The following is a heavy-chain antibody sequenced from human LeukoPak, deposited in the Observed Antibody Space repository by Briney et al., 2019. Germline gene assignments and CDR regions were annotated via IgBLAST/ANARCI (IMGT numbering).Heavy chain of an antibody. CDR2: ISGSGGST. CDR1: GFTFSSYA. Sequence: AGGSLRLSCAASGFTFSSYAMSWVRQAPGKGLEWVSAISGSGGSTYYADSVKGRFTISRDNSKNTLYLQMNSLRAEDTAVYYCAKKNYYYYYGMDVWGQGTTVTVSS. CDR3: AKKNYYYYYGMDV. V-gene: IGHV3-23*01. J-gene: IGHJ6*02.